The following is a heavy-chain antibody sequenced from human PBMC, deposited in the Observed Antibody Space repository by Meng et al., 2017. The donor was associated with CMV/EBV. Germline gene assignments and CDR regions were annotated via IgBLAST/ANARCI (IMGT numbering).Heavy chain of an antibody. D-gene: IGHD3-22*01. CDR1: YTPTELT. CDR2: FDPEDGET. J-gene: IGHJ4*02. CDR3: ATVPYYDSSGYSPDFDY. V-gene: IGHV1-24*01. Sequence: YTPTELTMQWVRQAPGKGLEWMGGFDPEDGETIYAQKFQGRVTMTEDTSTDTAYMELSSLRSEDTAVYYCATVPYYDSSGYSPDFDYWGQGTLVTVSS.